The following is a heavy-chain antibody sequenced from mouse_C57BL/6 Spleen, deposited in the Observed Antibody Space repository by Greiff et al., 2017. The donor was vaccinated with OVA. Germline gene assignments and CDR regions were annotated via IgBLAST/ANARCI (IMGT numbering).Heavy chain of an antibody. V-gene: IGHV1-15*01. CDR2: IAPETGGT. CDR1: GYPFTDYE. Sequence: VKVVESGAELVRPGASVTLSCKASGYPFTDYEMPWVKQTPVHGLEWIGAIAPETGGTAYNQKFKGKAILTADKSSSTAYMELRSLTSEDSAVYYCTRNYGSSYAYYWGQGTTLTVSS. J-gene: IGHJ2*01. D-gene: IGHD1-1*01. CDR3: TRNYGSSYAYY.